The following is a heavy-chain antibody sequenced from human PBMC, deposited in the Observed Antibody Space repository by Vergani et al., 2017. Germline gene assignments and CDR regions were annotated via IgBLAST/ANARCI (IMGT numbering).Heavy chain of an antibody. CDR2: IYYSGST. J-gene: IGHJ4*02. D-gene: IGHD2-2*01. CDR3: ARGDIVVVPAAIDY. CDR1: GGSFSGYY. Sequence: QLQLQESGPGLLKPSETLSLTCAVYGGSFSGYYWSWIRQPPGKGLEWIGYIYYSGSTYYNPSLKSRVTISVDTSKNQFSLKLSSVTAADTAVYYCARGDIVVVPAAIDYWGQGTLVTVSS. V-gene: IGHV4-30-4*08.